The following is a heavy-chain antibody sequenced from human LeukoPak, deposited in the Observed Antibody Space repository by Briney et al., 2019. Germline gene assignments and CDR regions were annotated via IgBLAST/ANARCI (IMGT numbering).Heavy chain of an antibody. CDR1: GFTFSSYS. CDR2: IWYDGGNK. V-gene: IGHV3-33*08. Sequence: GGSLRLSCAASGFTFSSYSMNWVCQAPGKGLEWVAIIWYDGGNKYYADSVKGRFTISRDNSKNTLYLQMKSLRAEDTAVYYCARVFQGDGDKPYGMDVWGQGTTVIVSS. J-gene: IGHJ6*02. D-gene: IGHD5-24*01. CDR3: ARVFQGDGDKPYGMDV.